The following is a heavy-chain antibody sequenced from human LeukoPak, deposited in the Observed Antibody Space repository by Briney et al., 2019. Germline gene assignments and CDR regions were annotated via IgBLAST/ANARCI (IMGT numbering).Heavy chain of an antibody. V-gene: IGHV3-30*01. CDR2: ISSDGSKT. CDR1: GFIFSNYA. D-gene: IGHD3-10*01. J-gene: IGHJ4*02. Sequence: SGGSPRLSCAASGFIFSNYAMHWVRQAPGKGLEWVALISSDGSKTYHADSVKGRFSISRDNSKNTLHLQLNSLRAEDTSVYYCARDSTYWYDSGSSGPHYFDYWGQGTLVTVSS. CDR3: ARDSTYWYDSGSSGPHYFDY.